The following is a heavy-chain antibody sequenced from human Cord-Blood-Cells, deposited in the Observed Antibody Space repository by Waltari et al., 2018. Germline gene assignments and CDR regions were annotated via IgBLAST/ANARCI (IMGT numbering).Heavy chain of an antibody. D-gene: IGHD3-9*01. J-gene: IGHJ3*02. V-gene: IGHV4-61*09. CDR2: IYTSGST. Sequence: QVQLQESGPGLVKPSQTLSLTCTVSGGSISSGSYYWSWIRQPAGKGLEWIGYIYTSGSTNYNPSLKSRGTISVDTSKNQCSLKLSSVTAADTAVYYCARSGYDILTGYYDAFDIWGQGTMVTVSS. CDR1: GGSISSGSYY. CDR3: ARSGYDILTGYYDAFDI.